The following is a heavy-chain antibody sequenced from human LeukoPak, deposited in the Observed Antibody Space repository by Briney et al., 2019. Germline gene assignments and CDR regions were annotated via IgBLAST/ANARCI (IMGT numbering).Heavy chain of an antibody. V-gene: IGHV3-74*01. CDR1: GFTFSSYW. CDR2: INSDGSST. CDR3: ATQSSGCPYH. J-gene: IGHJ5*02. Sequence: GGSLRLSCAAYGFTFSSYWMHWVRQAPGKGLVWVSRINSDGSSTTYVDSVKGRFTISRDNAKNTLYLQMNSLRAEDTAVYYCATQSSGCPYHWGQGTLVTVSS. D-gene: IGHD6-19*01.